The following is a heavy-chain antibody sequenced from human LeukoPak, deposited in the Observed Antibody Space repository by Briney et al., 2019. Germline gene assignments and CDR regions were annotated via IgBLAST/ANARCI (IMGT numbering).Heavy chain of an antibody. CDR1: GGSISTYY. CDR2: IYYSGST. Sequence: PSETLSLTCTVSGGSISTYYWGWIRQSPGKGLEWIGYIYYSGSTNYNPSLKSRVTISVDTSKNQFSLKLTSVTAADTAVYYCARRRGGQFDWLLYVGEAFDIWGQGTMVTVSS. V-gene: IGHV4-59*01. J-gene: IGHJ3*02. D-gene: IGHD3-9*01. CDR3: ARRRGGQFDWLLYVGEAFDI.